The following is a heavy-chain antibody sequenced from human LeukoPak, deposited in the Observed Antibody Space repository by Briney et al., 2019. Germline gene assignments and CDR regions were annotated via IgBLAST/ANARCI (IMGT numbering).Heavy chain of an antibody. D-gene: IGHD6-13*01. CDR1: GFSLSTSGVG. Sequence: SGPTLVKPTQTLTLTCTFSGFSLSTSGVGVGWIRQPPGKALEWLALIYWDDDKRYIPSLKTRLTITKDTSKNQVVLTVTNMDPVDTATYYCAHSRYTSSWYNPVGDYWGQGTLVTVSS. J-gene: IGHJ4*02. V-gene: IGHV2-5*02. CDR2: IYWDDDK. CDR3: AHSRYTSSWYNPVGDY.